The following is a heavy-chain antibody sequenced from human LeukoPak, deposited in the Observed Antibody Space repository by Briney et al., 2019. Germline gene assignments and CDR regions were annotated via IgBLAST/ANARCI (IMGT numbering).Heavy chain of an antibody. CDR3: ARTVFPYFYDSSGFNNWFDP. Sequence: RASETLSLTCTVSGGSISSYYWSWIRQPAGNGLEWIGHIYASGSTNYNPSLISRVTLSLDTSKNQFSLKLSSVTAADTAVYYCARTVFPYFYDSSGFNNWFDPWGQGTLVTVSS. V-gene: IGHV4-4*07. J-gene: IGHJ5*02. D-gene: IGHD3-22*01. CDR1: GGSISSYY. CDR2: IYASGST.